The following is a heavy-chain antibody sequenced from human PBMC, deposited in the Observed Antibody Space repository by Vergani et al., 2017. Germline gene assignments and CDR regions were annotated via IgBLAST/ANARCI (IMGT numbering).Heavy chain of an antibody. CDR2: IIPILGIA. D-gene: IGHD2-2*02. J-gene: IGHJ6*02. V-gene: IGHV1-69*02. CDR1: GGTFSSYT. Sequence: QVQLVQSGAEVKKPGSSVKVSCKASGGTFSSYTISWVRQAPGQGLEWMGRIIPILGIANYAQKFQGRVTITADKSTSTAYMELSSLRSEDTAVYYCARQGYCSSTSCYRYYYYDGMDVWGQGTTVTVSS. CDR3: ARQGYCSSTSCYRYYYYDGMDV.